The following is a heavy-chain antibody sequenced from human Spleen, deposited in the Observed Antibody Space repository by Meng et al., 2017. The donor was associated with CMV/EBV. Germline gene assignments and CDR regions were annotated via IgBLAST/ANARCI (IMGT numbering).Heavy chain of an antibody. CDR1: GLRFSRYG. CDR3: ANLIAAAGPLTFDY. J-gene: IGHJ4*02. D-gene: IGHD6-13*01. Sequence: GESLKISCAASGLRFSRYGMHWVRQAPGKGLAWVAFIRYDESNTFYADSVKGRFTISRDTSKNMLYLQMNSLRAEDTAVYYCANLIAAAGPLTFDYWGQGTLVTVSS. V-gene: IGHV3-30*02. CDR2: IRYDESNT.